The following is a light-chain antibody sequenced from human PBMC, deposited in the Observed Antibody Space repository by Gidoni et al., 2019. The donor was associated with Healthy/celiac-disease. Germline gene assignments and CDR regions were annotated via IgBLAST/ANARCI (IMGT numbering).Light chain of an antibody. Sequence: ELVLTQSPATLSLSPGERATLSCRASQCVSSYLAWYQQKPGQAPRLLIYDASNRATGIPARFSGSGSGTDFTLTISSLEPEDFAVYYCQQRSNWLALTFGGGTKVEIK. V-gene: IGKV3-11*01. CDR1: QCVSSY. CDR3: QQRSNWLALT. CDR2: DAS. J-gene: IGKJ4*01.